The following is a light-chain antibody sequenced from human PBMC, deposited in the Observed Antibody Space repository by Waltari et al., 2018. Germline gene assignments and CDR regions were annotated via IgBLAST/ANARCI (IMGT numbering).Light chain of an antibody. Sequence: QSALTQPASVSGSPGQSIIISCTGTSNDIGGYEHVSWYQQHPGKAPKLIIYDVSDRPSGGSTRFSGSRSANTASLAISGLLAEDEADYYCGSYTGSDAWVFGGGTKVTVL. CDR1: SNDIGGYEH. CDR2: DVS. J-gene: IGLJ3*02. CDR3: GSYTGSDAWV. V-gene: IGLV2-14*03.